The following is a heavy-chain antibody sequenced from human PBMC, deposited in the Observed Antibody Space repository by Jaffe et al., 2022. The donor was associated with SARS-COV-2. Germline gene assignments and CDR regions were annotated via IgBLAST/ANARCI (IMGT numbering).Heavy chain of an antibody. V-gene: IGHV4-59*01. Sequence: QVQLQESGPGLVKPSETLSLTCTVSGGSISSYYWSWIRQPPGKGLEWIGYIYYSGSTNYNPSLKSRVTISVDTSKNQFSLKLSSVTAADTAVYYCARVRLDCSGGSCYPSTIDYWGQGTLVTVSS. CDR3: ARVRLDCSGGSCYPSTIDY. CDR1: GGSISSYY. CDR2: IYYSGST. D-gene: IGHD2-15*01. J-gene: IGHJ4*02.